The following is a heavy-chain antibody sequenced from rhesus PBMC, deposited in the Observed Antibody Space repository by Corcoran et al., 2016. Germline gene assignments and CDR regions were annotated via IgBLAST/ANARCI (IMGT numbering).Heavy chain of an antibody. J-gene: IGHJ4*01. CDR1: GGSISGYY. CDR2: IDGNNART. Sequence: QVKLQQWGEGLVKPSETLSLTCTVYGGSISGYYWRWICQPPGKGLEWIGSIDGNNARTNYNPSLKNRVTISKDTSKNQFSLNLSSVTAADTAVYYCAILGTPLEPDWGQGVLVTVSS. CDR3: AILGTPLEPD. V-gene: IGHV4-73*01. D-gene: IGHD1-1*01.